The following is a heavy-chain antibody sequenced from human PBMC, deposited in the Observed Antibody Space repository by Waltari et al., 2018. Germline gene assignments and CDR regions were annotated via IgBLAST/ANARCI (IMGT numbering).Heavy chain of an antibody. V-gene: IGHV4-59*11. J-gene: IGHJ3*02. CDR1: GDSITSHF. D-gene: IGHD3-10*01. Sequence: VQLQESGPGLVKPSETLSLSCDVSGDSITSHFWSWIRQAPGKGLEWIGYMYFSGTHNYNPSLKSRVTISIDTSKNHFSLNLRSVTAADTAIYYCARLPRGSEIIGAFDIWGQGTQVTVSS. CDR2: MYFSGTH. CDR3: ARLPRGSEIIGAFDI.